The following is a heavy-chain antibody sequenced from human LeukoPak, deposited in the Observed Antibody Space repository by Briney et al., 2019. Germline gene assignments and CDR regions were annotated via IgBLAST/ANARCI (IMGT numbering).Heavy chain of an antibody. CDR2: ISSSSSTI. J-gene: IGHJ4*02. CDR1: GFTFSSYS. CDR3: AREPPYDSSGYYGDY. V-gene: IGHV3-48*01. Sequence: GGSLRLSCAASGFTFSSYSMNWVRQAPGKGLEWVSYISSSSSTIYYADSVKGRFTISRDNAKNSLYLQMNSLRAEDTAVYYCAREPPYDSSGYYGDYWGQGTLATVSS. D-gene: IGHD3-22*01.